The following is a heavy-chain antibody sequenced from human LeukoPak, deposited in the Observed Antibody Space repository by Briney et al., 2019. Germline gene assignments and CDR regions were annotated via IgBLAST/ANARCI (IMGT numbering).Heavy chain of an antibody. Sequence: GASVKVSCKASGYTFTSYDINWVRQATGQGLEWMGWMNPNSGNTGYAQKFQGRVTITRNTSISTAYMEPSSLRSEDTAVYYCARVPRGITIFGVVEYYFDYWGQGTLVTVSS. V-gene: IGHV1-8*03. D-gene: IGHD3-3*01. CDR1: GYTFTSYD. CDR2: MNPNSGNT. J-gene: IGHJ4*02. CDR3: ARVPRGITIFGVVEYYFDY.